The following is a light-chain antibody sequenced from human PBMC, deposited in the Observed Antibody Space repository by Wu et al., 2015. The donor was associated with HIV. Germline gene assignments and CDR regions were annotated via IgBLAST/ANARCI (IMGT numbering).Light chain of an antibody. CDR2: DAS. CDR3: QESSGIPPA. V-gene: IGKV3-11*01. CDR1: QSVGVF. J-gene: IGKJ5*01. Sequence: ETVLTQSPATLSLSPGDRATLSCRASQSVGVFLAWYQQKPGQAPRVLIYDASSRATGIPARFSGSGSGTDFTLTISSLQPEDFATYFCQESSGIPPAFGQGTRVENK.